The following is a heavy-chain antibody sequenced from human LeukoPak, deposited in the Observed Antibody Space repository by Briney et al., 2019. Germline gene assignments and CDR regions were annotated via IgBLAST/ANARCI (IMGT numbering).Heavy chain of an antibody. J-gene: IGHJ3*02. V-gene: IGHV1-2*02. CDR1: GYTFTGYY. D-gene: IGHD6-19*01. CDR2: INPNSGGT. Sequence: ASVTVSCQASGYTFTGYYMHWVRHAPGHGLEWMGWINPNSGGTNYAQTFQGRVTMTRDTSISTAYMELSRLRSDDTAVYYCARVVYQWLSVDVFDIWGQGTMVTVSS. CDR3: ARVVYQWLSVDVFDI.